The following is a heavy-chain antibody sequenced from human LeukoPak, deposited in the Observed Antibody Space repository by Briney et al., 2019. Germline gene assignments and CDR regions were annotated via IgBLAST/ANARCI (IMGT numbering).Heavy chain of an antibody. CDR2: INHSGST. V-gene: IGHV4-34*01. J-gene: IGHJ4*02. Sequence: PSETLSLTCAVYGGSFSGYYWSWIRQPPGKGLEWIGEINHSGSTNYNPSLKSRVTISVDTSKNQFSLKLSSVTAADRAVYYCARGPLLSSGYYYGYYWGQGTLVTVSS. D-gene: IGHD3-22*01. CDR1: GGSFSGYY. CDR3: ARGPLLSSGYYYGYY.